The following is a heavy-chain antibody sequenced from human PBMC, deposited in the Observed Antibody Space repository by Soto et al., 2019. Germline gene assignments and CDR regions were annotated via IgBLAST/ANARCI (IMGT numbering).Heavy chain of an antibody. CDR1: GYSFAGYW. D-gene: IGHD2-2*01. J-gene: IGHJ5*02. V-gene: IGHV5-10-1*01. CDR3: ARLVSIRSTGWFDP. Sequence: PGESLKISCKGSGYSFAGYWITWVRQKPGKGLEWMGRIDPSDSQTYYSPSFRGHVTISATKSITTVFLQWSSLRASDTAMYYCARLVSIRSTGWFDPWGQGTLVTVSS. CDR2: IDPSDSQT.